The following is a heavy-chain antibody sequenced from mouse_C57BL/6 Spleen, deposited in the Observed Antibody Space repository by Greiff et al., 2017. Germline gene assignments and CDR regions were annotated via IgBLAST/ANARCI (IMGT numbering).Heavy chain of an antibody. CDR1: GYTFTGYW. V-gene: IGHV1-9*01. Sequence: VQLQQSGAELMKPGASVKLSCKATGYTFTGYWIEWVKQRPGHGLEWIGEILPGSGITNYNEKFKGKATFTADTSSNTAYMQLSSLTTEDSAIYYCARKGLLYNFAYWGQGTLVTVSA. CDR3: ARKGLLYNFAY. J-gene: IGHJ3*01. CDR2: ILPGSGIT. D-gene: IGHD2-12*01.